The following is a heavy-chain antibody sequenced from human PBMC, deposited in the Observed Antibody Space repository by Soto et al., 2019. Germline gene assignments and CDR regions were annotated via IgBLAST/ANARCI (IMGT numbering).Heavy chain of an antibody. CDR3: AKDISWNYEGMDV. J-gene: IGHJ6*02. CDR2: INWNSGTM. CDR1: GFTFGDYA. D-gene: IGHD6-13*01. V-gene: IGHV3-9*01. Sequence: DVQLVESGGGLVQPGRSLRLSCAASGFTFGDYAMHWVRQAPGKGLEWVSGINWNSGTMGYADSVKGRFTISRDNAKNTLYLQMNSLRAEDTAVYYCAKDISWNYEGMDVWGQGTTVTVSS.